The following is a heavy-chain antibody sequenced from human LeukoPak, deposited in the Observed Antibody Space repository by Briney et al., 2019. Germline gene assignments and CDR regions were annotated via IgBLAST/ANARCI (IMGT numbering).Heavy chain of an antibody. CDR1: GFDFKNDW. CDR2: IKSKTDGGTT. D-gene: IGHD5-12*01. V-gene: IGHV3-15*01. CDR3: TKISGNSGYPFDY. J-gene: IGHJ4*02. Sequence: PGGSLRLSCAAPGFDFKNDWMNWVRQAPGKGLEWVGRIKSKTDGGTTEYAAPVKGRFTISRDDSKNTLYLQMNSLETEDTAVYYCTKISGNSGYPFDYWGQGTLVTVSS.